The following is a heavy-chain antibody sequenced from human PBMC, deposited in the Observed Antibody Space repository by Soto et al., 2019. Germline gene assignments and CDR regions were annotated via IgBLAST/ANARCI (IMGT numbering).Heavy chain of an antibody. V-gene: IGHV4-39*01. J-gene: IGHJ6*02. Sequence: SETLSLTCTVSGGSISTSSYYWGWIRQPPGKGLEWIGSIYYSGSTYYNPSLKSRVTISVDTSKNQFSLKLSSVTAADTAVYYCARPVGGYSSGYFNYYGMDVWGQGTTVT. D-gene: IGHD5-18*01. CDR2: IYYSGST. CDR1: GGSISTSSYY. CDR3: ARPVGGYSSGYFNYYGMDV.